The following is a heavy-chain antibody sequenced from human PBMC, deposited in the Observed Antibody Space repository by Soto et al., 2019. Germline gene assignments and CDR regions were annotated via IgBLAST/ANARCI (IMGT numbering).Heavy chain of an antibody. V-gene: IGHV3-9*01. CDR1: GFNFDDFA. D-gene: IGHD6-19*01. Sequence: GGSLRLSCAASGFNFDDFAMHWVRRAPGKGLEWVSGISWEGGSIGYADSVKGRFIISRDNAKNSLYLQMNSLRDDDTAVYYCARPSSGWENWFDPWGQGTLVTVSS. J-gene: IGHJ5*02. CDR3: ARPSSGWENWFDP. CDR2: ISWEGGSI.